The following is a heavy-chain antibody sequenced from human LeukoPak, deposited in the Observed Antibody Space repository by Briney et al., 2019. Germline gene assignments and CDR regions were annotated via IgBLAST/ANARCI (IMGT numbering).Heavy chain of an antibody. J-gene: IGHJ3*02. Sequence: PSETLSLTCAVYGGSFSGYYWSWIRQPRGKGLEWIGEINHSGSTNYNPSLKSRVTISVDTSKNQFSLKLSSVTAADTAVYYCARGEGLAAFDIWGQGTMVTVSS. V-gene: IGHV4-34*01. CDR1: GGSFSGYY. CDR3: ARGEGLAAFDI. D-gene: IGHD3-3*02. CDR2: INHSGST.